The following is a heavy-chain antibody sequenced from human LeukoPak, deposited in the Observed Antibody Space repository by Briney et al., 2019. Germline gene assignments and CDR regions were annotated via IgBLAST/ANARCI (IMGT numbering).Heavy chain of an antibody. V-gene: IGHV3-53*01. Sequence: GGSLRLSCAASGFTVSSNCMSWVRQAPGKGLEWVSEIYSDGSTYYAASVKGRFSIPRDNSKNTVSLRMNSLRAEDTAVYYCARDLREHGVFDMWGQGTMVTVSS. D-gene: IGHD1-26*01. J-gene: IGHJ3*02. CDR1: GFTVSSNC. CDR3: ARDLREHGVFDM. CDR2: IYSDGST.